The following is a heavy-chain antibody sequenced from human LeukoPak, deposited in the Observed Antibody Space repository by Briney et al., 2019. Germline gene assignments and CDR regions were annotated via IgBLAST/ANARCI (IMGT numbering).Heavy chain of an antibody. J-gene: IGHJ4*02. CDR1: GFTFSSFT. CDR3: AKGGSVGVGTSYYFDY. CDR2: ISGGGGSS. V-gene: IGHV3-23*01. D-gene: IGHD1-26*01. Sequence: PGGSLRLSCAASGFTFSSFTMSWVRQAPGKGLEWASVISGGGGSSYYADSVKGRFTISRDNSKNTLYLQMNSLRAEDTAVYYCAKGGSVGVGTSYYFDYWGQGTLVTVSS.